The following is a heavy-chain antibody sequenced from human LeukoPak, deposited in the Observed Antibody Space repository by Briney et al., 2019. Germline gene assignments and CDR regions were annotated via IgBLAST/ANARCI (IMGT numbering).Heavy chain of an antibody. Sequence: PSETLSLTCTVSGGSISSYYWSWIRQPPGKGLEWIGYIYYSGSTNYNPSLKSRVTISVDTSKNQFSLKLSSVTAADTAVYYCARGVGATANWGQGTLVTVSS. CDR2: IYYSGST. CDR1: GGSISSYY. J-gene: IGHJ4*02. D-gene: IGHD1-26*01. V-gene: IGHV4-59*01. CDR3: ARGVGATAN.